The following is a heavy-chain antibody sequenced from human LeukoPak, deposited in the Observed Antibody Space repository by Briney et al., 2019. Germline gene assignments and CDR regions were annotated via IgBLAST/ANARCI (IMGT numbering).Heavy chain of an antibody. CDR1: GGSVSSGTYY. CDR2: ISYSGST. V-gene: IGHV4-61*01. Sequence: PSETLSLTCTVSGGSVSSGTYYWTWIRQPPGKGLEWIGYISYSGSTNYNPSLKSRVTISVDTSKSQFSLNLSSVTAADTAVYYCARDRVVDILTGYQHYPCGMDVWGQGTTVTVSS. CDR3: ARDRVVDILTGYQHYPCGMDV. D-gene: IGHD3-9*01. J-gene: IGHJ6*02.